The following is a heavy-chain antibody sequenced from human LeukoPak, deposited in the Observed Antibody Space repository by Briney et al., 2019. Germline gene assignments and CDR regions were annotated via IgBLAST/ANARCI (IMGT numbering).Heavy chain of an antibody. CDR3: ARGTPTYSASGIDY. D-gene: IGHD3-10*01. J-gene: IGHJ4*02. Sequence: SETLSLTCSVSGGSISSYYWSWIRQPPGKGLEWIAYIHYNGNTNYNPSLKSRVTISVDTSKNQFSLKLTSATAEDTAVYYCARGTPTYSASGIDYWGQGTLVTVSS. CDR1: GGSISSYY. CDR2: IHYNGNT. V-gene: IGHV4-59*01.